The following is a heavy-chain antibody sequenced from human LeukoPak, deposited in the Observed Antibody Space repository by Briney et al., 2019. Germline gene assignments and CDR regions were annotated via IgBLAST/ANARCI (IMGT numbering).Heavy chain of an antibody. CDR1: EFTFSVSA. CDR3: VKGGYSSGWYADY. Sequence: GGSLRLSCSASEFTFSVSAMHWVRQAPGKGLEYIAAISSNGGSTYYADSVKGRFIISRDNSKNTLYLQMSTLRAEDTALYYCVKGGYSSGWYADYWGQGALVTVSS. J-gene: IGHJ4*02. V-gene: IGHV3-64D*06. CDR2: ISSNGGST. D-gene: IGHD6-19*01.